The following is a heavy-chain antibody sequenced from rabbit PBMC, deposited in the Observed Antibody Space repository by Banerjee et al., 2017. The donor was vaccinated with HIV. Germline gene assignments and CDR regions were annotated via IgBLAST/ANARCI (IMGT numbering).Heavy chain of an antibody. CDR2: IYAGSSGST. CDR3: ARSASYAVKL. V-gene: IGHV1S40*01. D-gene: IGHD4-2*01. Sequence: QSLEESGGDLVKPGASLTLTCTASGFSFSSGYYMCWVRQAPGKGLEWIACIYAGSSGSTYYASWAKGRFTISKTSSTTVTLQMTSLTVADTATYFCARSASYAVKLWGPGTLVTVS. CDR1: GFSFSSGYY. J-gene: IGHJ4*01.